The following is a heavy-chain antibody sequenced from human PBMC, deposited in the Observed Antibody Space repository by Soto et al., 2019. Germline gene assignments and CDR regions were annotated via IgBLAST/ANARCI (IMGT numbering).Heavy chain of an antibody. CDR1: GFTFSSYA. CDR2: ISGSGGST. V-gene: IGHV3-23*01. J-gene: IGHJ2*01. Sequence: EVQLLESGGGLVQPGGSLRLSCAASGFTFSSYAMSWVRQAPGKGLEWVSTISGSGGSTYYADSVKGQFTISRDNSKNTLYLQMNSLRAEDTAVYYCAKDGDYYDSSGYYRYWYFDLWGSGTLVTVSS. CDR3: AKDGDYYDSSGYYRYWYFDL. D-gene: IGHD3-22*01.